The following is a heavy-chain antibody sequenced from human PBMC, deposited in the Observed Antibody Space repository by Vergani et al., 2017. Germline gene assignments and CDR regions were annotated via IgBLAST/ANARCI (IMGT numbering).Heavy chain of an antibody. CDR1: GFTFSDYY. D-gene: IGHD3-22*01. Sequence: VQLLESGGGLVQPGGSLRLSCAASGFTFSDYYMSWIRQAPGKGLEWVSYISSSGSTIYYADSVKGRFTISRDNAKNSLYLQMNSLRAEDTAVYYCARVPAGGSGYFEREYYFDYWGQGTLVTVSS. V-gene: IGHV3-11*01. CDR3: ARVPAGGSGYFEREYYFDY. CDR2: ISSSGSTI. J-gene: IGHJ4*02.